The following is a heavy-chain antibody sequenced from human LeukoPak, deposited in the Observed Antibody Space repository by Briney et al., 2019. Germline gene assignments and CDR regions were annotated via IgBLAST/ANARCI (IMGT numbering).Heavy chain of an antibody. CDR2: IYSGGST. V-gene: IGHV3-66*01. J-gene: IGHJ4*02. CDR1: GFTFNTYV. Sequence: GGSLRLSCAASGFTFNTYVMSWVRQAPGKGLEWVSVIYSGGSTHYADSVKGRFTISRDNSKNTLYLQMNSLRAEDTAVYYCASLYYGGNNFDYWGQGTLVTVSS. D-gene: IGHD4-23*01. CDR3: ASLYYGGNNFDY.